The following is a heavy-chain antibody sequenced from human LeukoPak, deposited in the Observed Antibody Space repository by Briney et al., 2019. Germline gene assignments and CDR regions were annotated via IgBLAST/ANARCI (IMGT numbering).Heavy chain of an antibody. V-gene: IGHV3-48*01. CDR3: AKDVGGDSTDY. CDR2: ISSSSSTI. D-gene: IGHD2-21*02. J-gene: IGHJ4*02. Sequence: GGFLRLSCAASGFTFSSYSMNWVRQAPGKGLEWVSYISSSSSTIYYADSVKGRFTISRDNAKNSLYLQMNSLRAEDTAVYYCAKDVGGDSTDYWGQGTPVTVSS. CDR1: GFTFSSYS.